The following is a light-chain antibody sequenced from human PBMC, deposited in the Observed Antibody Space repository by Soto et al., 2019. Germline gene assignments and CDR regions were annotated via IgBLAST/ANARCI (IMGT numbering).Light chain of an antibody. CDR2: GAF. Sequence: EIVMTQSPASRSVSPGDGATLSCRASQSVASNVAWYQQKPGQGPRLLIHGAFTRAVGVPARFSGSGSGTDFTLTINSLQSEDFAVYFCQQYHNWPPQYTFGQGTKLQIK. CDR3: QQYHNWPPQYT. J-gene: IGKJ2*01. CDR1: QSVASN. V-gene: IGKV3-15*01.